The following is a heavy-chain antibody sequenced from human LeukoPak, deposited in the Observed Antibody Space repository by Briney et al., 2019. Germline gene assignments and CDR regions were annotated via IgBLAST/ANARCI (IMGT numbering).Heavy chain of an antibody. J-gene: IGHJ6*02. CDR3: AREVRGTYYYGMDV. Sequence: SETLSLTCTVSGGSISSYYWSWIRQPPGKGLEWIGYMYYSGSTNYNPSLKSRVTISVDTSKNQFSLILTSVTAADTAVYYCAREVRGTYYYGMDVWGQGTTVTVSS. CDR1: GGSISSYY. CDR2: MYYSGST. V-gene: IGHV4-59*12. D-gene: IGHD1/OR15-1a*01.